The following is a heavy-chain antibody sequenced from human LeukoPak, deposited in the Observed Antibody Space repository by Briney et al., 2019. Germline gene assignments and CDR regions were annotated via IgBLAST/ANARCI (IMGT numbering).Heavy chain of an antibody. Sequence: GGSLRLSCAASGFSFSIYGMNWVRQAPGKGLEWVSGITGSGGTTYYADSVKGRATISRDNSKNTLYLQMNSLRAEDTVIYYCARDLRVISFDNWGQGTLVSVSS. CDR3: ARDLRVISFDN. CDR2: ITGSGGTT. CDR1: GFSFSIYG. D-gene: IGHD2-21*01. V-gene: IGHV3-23*01. J-gene: IGHJ4*02.